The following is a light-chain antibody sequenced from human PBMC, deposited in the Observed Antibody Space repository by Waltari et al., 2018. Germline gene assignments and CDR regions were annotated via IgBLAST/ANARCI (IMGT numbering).Light chain of an antibody. Sequence: DIQMTQSPSSLSASAGDRVTITCRASQGISTYLNWYQQRPGKPPKRLIYTTSSLESGVPSRFSGSGSGTDFTLTISSLQPEDFATYYCLQYNTNPWTFGQGTK. J-gene: IGKJ1*01. CDR2: TTS. V-gene: IGKV1-17*01. CDR1: QGISTY. CDR3: LQYNTNPWT.